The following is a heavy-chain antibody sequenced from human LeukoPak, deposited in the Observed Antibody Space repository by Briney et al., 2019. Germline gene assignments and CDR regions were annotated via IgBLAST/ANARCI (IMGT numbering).Heavy chain of an antibody. V-gene: IGHV4-39*01. CDR1: GGSISSSSYY. Sequence: SETLSLTCTVSGGSISSSSYYWGWIRQPPGKGLEWIGSIYYSGSTYYNPSLKSRVTISVDTSKNQFSLKLSSVTAADTAVYYCARFAVDNWYDPWGQGTLVTVSS. J-gene: IGHJ5*02. CDR3: ARFAVDNWYDP. CDR2: IYYSGST.